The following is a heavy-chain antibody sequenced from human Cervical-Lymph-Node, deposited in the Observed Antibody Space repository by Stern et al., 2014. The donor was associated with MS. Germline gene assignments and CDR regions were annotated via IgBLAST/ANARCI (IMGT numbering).Heavy chain of an antibody. V-gene: IGHV2-5*02. Sequence: EESGPTLVKPTQTLTLTCTFSGFSLSTSGVGVGWIRQPPGKALEWLGFIYWDDSKRYSPSLKNRLTITKDTSKNQVVLTMNNMDPVDTATFYCATHAPGVVPAALDYWGQGTLVTVS. CDR2: IYWDDSK. D-gene: IGHD2-2*01. CDR3: ATHAPGVVPAALDY. J-gene: IGHJ4*02. CDR1: GFSLSTSGVG.